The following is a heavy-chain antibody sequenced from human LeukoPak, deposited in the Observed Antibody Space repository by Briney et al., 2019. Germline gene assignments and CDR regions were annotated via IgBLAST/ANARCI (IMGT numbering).Heavy chain of an antibody. Sequence: ASVKVSCKASGYTFTSYDINWVRQATGQGLEWMGWMNPNSGNTGYAQKFQGRVTITRNTSISTAYMELSSLRSEDTAVYYCARGRAPRITMIVVVRQNYYMDVWGKGTTVTVSS. D-gene: IGHD3-22*01. CDR3: ARGRAPRITMIVVVRQNYYMDV. J-gene: IGHJ6*03. CDR1: GYTFTSYD. CDR2: MNPNSGNT. V-gene: IGHV1-8*03.